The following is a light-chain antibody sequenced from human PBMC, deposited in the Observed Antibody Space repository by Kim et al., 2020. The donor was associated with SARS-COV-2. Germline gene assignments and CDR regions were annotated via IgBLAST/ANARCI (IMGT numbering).Light chain of an antibody. CDR1: QSLLYSLNNKNH. CDR3: QQYYSTPLA. Sequence: RATINCKSSQSLLYSLNNKNHLAWYQQKPGQPPRLLIYWASTRESGVPDRISGSGSGTDFTLTISSLQAEDVAVYYCQQYYSTPLAFGGGTKLEI. V-gene: IGKV4-1*01. J-gene: IGKJ4*01. CDR2: WAS.